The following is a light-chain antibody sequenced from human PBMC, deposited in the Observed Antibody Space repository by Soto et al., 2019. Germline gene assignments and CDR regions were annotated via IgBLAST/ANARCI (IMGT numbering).Light chain of an antibody. CDR2: NNN. J-gene: IGLJ3*02. Sequence: QAVVTQPPSASGTPGQRVTISCSGSSSNLGSYTLNWYQQVPGTAPKLLIYNNNERPSGVPDRFSVSKSGTSASLAISGLQSEDEAEYHCAAWDDSLNGGVFGGGTKLTVL. CDR3: AAWDDSLNGGV. CDR1: SSNLGSYT. V-gene: IGLV1-44*01.